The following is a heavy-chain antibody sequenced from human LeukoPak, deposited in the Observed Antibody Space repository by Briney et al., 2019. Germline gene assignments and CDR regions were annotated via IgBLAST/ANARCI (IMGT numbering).Heavy chain of an antibody. CDR2: IIPILGIA. J-gene: IGHJ4*02. D-gene: IGHD2-2*01. CDR1: GGTFSSYA. V-gene: IGHV1-69*04. CDR3: SRAYCSSTSCYAPFDY. Sequence: PGASVKVSCKASGGTFSSYAISWVRQAPGQGLEWIGRIIPILGIANYAQKFQGRVTITADKSICTAYMELSSLRLEATAVYECSRAYCSSTSCYAPFDYWGQGTLVTVSS.